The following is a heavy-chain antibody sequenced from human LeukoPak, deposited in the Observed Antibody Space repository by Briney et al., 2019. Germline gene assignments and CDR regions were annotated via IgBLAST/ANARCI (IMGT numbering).Heavy chain of an antibody. CDR3: ARGLIYYDSSSVDY. D-gene: IGHD3-22*01. CDR1: GGSFSGYY. Sequence: SETLSLTCAVYGGSFSGYYWSWIRQPPGKGLEWIGEINHSGSTNYNPSLKSRVTISVDTSKNQFSLKLSSVTAADTAVYYCARGLIYYDSSSVDYWGQGTLVTVSS. J-gene: IGHJ4*02. CDR2: INHSGST. V-gene: IGHV4-34*01.